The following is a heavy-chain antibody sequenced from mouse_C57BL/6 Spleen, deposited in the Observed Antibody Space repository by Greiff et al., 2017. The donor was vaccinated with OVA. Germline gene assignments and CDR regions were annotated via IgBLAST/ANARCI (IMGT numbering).Heavy chain of an antibody. V-gene: IGHV3-6*01. CDR1: GYSITSGYY. CDR2: ISYDGSN. CDR3: ARDLGEYYFDY. Sequence: VQLKESGPGLVKPSQSLSLTCSVTGYSITSGYYWNWIRQFPGHKLEWMGYISYDGSNNYNPSLKNRISITRDTSKNQFFLKLNSVTTQNTATYYVARDLGEYYFDYWGQGTTLTVSS. J-gene: IGHJ2*01. D-gene: IGHD3-1*01.